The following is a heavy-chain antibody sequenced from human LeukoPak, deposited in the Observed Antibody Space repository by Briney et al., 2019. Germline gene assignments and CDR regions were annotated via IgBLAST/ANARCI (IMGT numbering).Heavy chain of an antibody. D-gene: IGHD6-13*01. CDR1: GFTFSTYD. V-gene: IGHV3-33*01. CDR3: ARGVGYTSSWYVYKWFDP. Sequence: GGSLRLSCAASGFTFSTYDIHWVRQAPGKGLEWVALISYDGVNQYYVDSVKGRFTISRDNSKNMLYLQMGSLRAEDTAVYYCARGVGYTSSWYVYKWFDPWGQGTLVTVSS. CDR2: ISYDGVNQ. J-gene: IGHJ5*02.